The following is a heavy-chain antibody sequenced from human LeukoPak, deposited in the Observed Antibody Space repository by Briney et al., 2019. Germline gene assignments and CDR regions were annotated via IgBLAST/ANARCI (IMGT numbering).Heavy chain of an antibody. D-gene: IGHD3-22*01. CDR3: AMGGHYYYDSSGYGY. J-gene: IGHJ4*02. CDR1: GYTFTSYD. CDR2: MNPNSGNT. V-gene: IGHV1-8*01. Sequence: GASVKVSCKASGYTFTSYDINWVRQATGQGLEWMGWMNPNSGNTGYAQKLQGRVTMTTDTSTSTAYMELRSLRSDDTAVYYCAMGGHYYYDSSGYGYWGQGTLVTVSS.